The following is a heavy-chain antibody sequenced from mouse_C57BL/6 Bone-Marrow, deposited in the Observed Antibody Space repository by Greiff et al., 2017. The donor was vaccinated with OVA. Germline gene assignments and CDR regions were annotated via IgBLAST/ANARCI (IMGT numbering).Heavy chain of an antibody. J-gene: IGHJ2*01. CDR1: GFNIKDYY. Sequence: VQLQQSGAELVKPGASVKLSCTASGFNIKDYYMHWVKQRTEQGLEWIGRIDPEDGETKYAPKFQGKATITADTSSNTADLQLSSLTSEDTAVYYCARRGHFDYWGQGTTLTVSS. CDR3: ARRGHFDY. V-gene: IGHV14-2*01. CDR2: IDPEDGET.